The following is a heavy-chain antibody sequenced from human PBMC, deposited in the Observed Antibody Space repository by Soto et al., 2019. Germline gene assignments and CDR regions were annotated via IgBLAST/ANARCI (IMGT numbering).Heavy chain of an antibody. V-gene: IGHV1-18*01. Sequence: QDQLVQSGVEVKKPGASVKVSCKASDYSFTNYGITWVRQTPGQGFEWMGWISAYNGNTNYAQKFQGRVTLTTDSSKRTANLELRRPRPDDTAVYYCARERGVDPPVAGNTHYYYYMDVWCKGTTVTVS. CDR1: DYSFTNYG. CDR3: ARERGVDPPVAGNTHYYYYMDV. D-gene: IGHD6-19*01. CDR2: ISAYNGNT. J-gene: IGHJ6*03.